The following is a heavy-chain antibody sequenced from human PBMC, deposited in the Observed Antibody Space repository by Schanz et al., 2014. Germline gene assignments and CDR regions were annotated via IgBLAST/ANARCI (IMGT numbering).Heavy chain of an antibody. V-gene: IGHV4-34*01. CDR1: GGSFSGYW. CDR3: ATWSGTRRFHN. D-gene: IGHD1-7*01. CDR2: VNHGGYT. Sequence: QVQLQQWGAGLLKPSETLSLTCAFSGGSFSGYWWTWVRQSPGKGLEWIGEVNHGGYTNYNPSLKSRVTVSVNMSKKQFSLRLSSVTAADTAAYYCATWSGTRRFHNWGQGTLVTVSS. J-gene: IGHJ4*02.